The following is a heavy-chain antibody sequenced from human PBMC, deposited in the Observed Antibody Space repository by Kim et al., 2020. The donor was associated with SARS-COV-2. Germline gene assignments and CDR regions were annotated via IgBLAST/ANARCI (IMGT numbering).Heavy chain of an antibody. V-gene: IGHV4-34*01. Sequence: SETLSLTCAVYGGSFSGYYWSWIRQPPGKGLEWIGEINHSGSTNYNPSLKSRVTISVDTSKNQFSLKLSSVTAADTAVYYCARARPRGPLLWFGELFGWFAPWGQGTLVTVSS. CDR2: INHSGST. CDR1: GGSFSGYY. D-gene: IGHD3-10*01. J-gene: IGHJ5*02. CDR3: ARARPRGPLLWFGELFGWFAP.